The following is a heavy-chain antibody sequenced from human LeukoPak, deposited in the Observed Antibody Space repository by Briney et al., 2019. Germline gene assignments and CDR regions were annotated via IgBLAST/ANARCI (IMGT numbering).Heavy chain of an antibody. CDR1: GFMFSRLG. CDR2: IWHDGSVE. J-gene: IGHJ6*03. CDR3: AKEGDQFRGYLDA. V-gene: IGHV3-33*06. D-gene: IGHD3-16*01. Sequence: QPGGSLRLSCTASGFMFSRLGMQWVRQAPGEGLEWVAMIWHDGSVEEYADSVKGRFTISRDNSQNTLYLRMNSLRDDDTAVYYCAKEGDQFRGYLDAWGKGTTVTVSS.